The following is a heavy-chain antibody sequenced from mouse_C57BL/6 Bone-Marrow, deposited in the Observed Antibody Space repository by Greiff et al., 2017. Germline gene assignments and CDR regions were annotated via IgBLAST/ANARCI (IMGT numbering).Heavy chain of an antibody. J-gene: IGHJ2*01. CDR2: IYPGSGST. CDR3: ARPDYGSSYHYFDY. CDR1: GYTFTSYW. V-gene: IGHV1-55*01. D-gene: IGHD1-1*01. Sequence: VQLQQPGAELVKPGASVKMSCKASGYTFTSYWITWVKQRPGQGLEWIGDIYPGSGSTNYNEKFKSKATLTVDTSSSTAYMQLSSLTSEDSAVYYCARPDYGSSYHYFDYWGQGTTLTVSS.